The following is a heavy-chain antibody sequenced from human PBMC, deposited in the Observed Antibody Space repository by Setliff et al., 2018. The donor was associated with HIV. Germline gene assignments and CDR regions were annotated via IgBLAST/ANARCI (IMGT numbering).Heavy chain of an antibody. D-gene: IGHD3-16*02. CDR1: GYSFTSYW. CDR3: ARHPPRGYPKNWFDP. CDR2: IYPGDSDT. Sequence: GESLKISCKGSGYSFTSYWIGWVRQMPGKGLEWMGIIYPGDSDTRYSPSFQGQVTISADKSISTAYLQWSSLKASDSAIYYCARHPPRGYPKNWFDPWGQGTLVTVSS. J-gene: IGHJ5*02. V-gene: IGHV5-51*01.